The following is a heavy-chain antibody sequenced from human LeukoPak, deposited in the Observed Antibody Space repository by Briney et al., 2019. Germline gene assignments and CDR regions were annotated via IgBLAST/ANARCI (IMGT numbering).Heavy chain of an antibody. CDR1: GFTFSSYD. J-gene: IGHJ4*02. D-gene: IGHD1-26*01. CDR2: ISGSGGNT. CDR3: AKDLFQPSGSYEIIPFDY. V-gene: IGHV3-23*01. Sequence: PGGSLRLSCAASGFTFSSYDMSWVGRAQGKGLKWVSAISGSGGNTYFADSVKGRFTISRDNSKNTLYLQMNSLRAEDTAVYYCAKDLFQPSGSYEIIPFDYWGQGTLVTVSS.